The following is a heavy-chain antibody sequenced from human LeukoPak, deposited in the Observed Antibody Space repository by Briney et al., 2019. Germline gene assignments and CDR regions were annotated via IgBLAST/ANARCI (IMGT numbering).Heavy chain of an antibody. CDR2: IYHSGST. CDR3: ARDLSSGWYEEVYYYYYYGMDV. D-gene: IGHD6-19*01. CDR1: GGSISSSNW. V-gene: IGHV4-4*02. J-gene: IGHJ6*02. Sequence: PSETLSLTCAVSGGSISSSNWWSWVRQPPGKGLEWIGEIYHSGSTNYNPSLKSRVTISVDKSKNQFSLKLSSVTAADTAVYYCARDLSSGWYEEVYYYYYYGMDVWGQGTTVTVSS.